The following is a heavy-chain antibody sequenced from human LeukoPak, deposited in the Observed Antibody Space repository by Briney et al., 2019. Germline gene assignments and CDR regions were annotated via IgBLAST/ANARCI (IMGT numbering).Heavy chain of an antibody. CDR1: AASISTYY. J-gene: IGHJ4*02. CDR2: ISTSGST. Sequence: SETLSLTCAVSAASISTYYWSWIRQAPGKGLEWMGYISTSGSTNYNPSLKSRVSISLDTSKNRFSLNLNFVTAADTAVYYCASPRSGYRYTFDYWGQGALVTVSS. V-gene: IGHV4-4*09. CDR3: ASPRSGYRYTFDY. D-gene: IGHD3-22*01.